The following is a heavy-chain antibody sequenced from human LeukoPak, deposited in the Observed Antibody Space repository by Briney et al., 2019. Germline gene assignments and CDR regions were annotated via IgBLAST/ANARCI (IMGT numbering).Heavy chain of an antibody. CDR2: IYPGDSDT. V-gene: IGHV5-51*01. CDR3: ASLRNWNLKWVWFDP. CDR1: GYSFTSYW. D-gene: IGHD1-1*01. Sequence: GESLKISCKGSGYSFTSYWIGWVRQMPGKGLEWMGIIYPGDSDTRYSPSFQGQVTISADKSISTAYLQWSSLKASDTAMYYCASLRNWNLKWVWFDPWGQGTLVTVSS. J-gene: IGHJ5*02.